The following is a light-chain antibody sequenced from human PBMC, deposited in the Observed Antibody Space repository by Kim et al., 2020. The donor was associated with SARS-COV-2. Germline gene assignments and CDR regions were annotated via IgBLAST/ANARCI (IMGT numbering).Light chain of an antibody. V-gene: IGKV3-15*01. J-gene: IGKJ1*01. CDR1: PSVSSK. Sequence: LSASPAVKAPLSCRARPSVSSKVAWDPQRPGQAPRLLINGAYTRAPGIPARCSASGSVTEFTLVIGSLQPEDFAVYYCQQYNIWRTFGQGTKVEI. CDR3: QQYNIWRT. CDR2: GAY.